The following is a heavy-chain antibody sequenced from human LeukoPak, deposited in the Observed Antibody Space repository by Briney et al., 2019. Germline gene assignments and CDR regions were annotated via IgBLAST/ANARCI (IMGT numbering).Heavy chain of an antibody. J-gene: IGHJ4*02. CDR3: ARDPKLSTTVSRGNSFFDY. V-gene: IGHV3-30-3*01. D-gene: IGHD4-17*01. Sequence: PGGSLRLSCAASGFTFSSYAMHWVRQAPGKGLEWVAAISYDGSNKYYADSVKGRFTISRDNSKNTLYLQMNSLRAEDTAVYYCARDPKLSTTVSRGNSFFDYWGQGTLVTVSS. CDR2: ISYDGSNK. CDR1: GFTFSSYA.